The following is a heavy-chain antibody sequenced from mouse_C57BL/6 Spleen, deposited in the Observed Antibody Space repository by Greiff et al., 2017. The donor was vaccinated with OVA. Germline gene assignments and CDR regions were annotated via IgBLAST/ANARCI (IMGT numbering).Heavy chain of an antibody. CDR2: ISDGGSYT. CDR1: GFTFSSYA. V-gene: IGHV5-4*01. Sequence: EVKLVESGGGLVKPGGSLKLSCAASGFTFSSYAMSWVRQTPEKRLEWVATISDGGSYTYYPDNVKGRFTISRDNAKNNLYLQMSQLKSEDTAVYYCARDRGDYGSFDYWGQGTTLTVSS. D-gene: IGHD1-1*01. J-gene: IGHJ2*01. CDR3: ARDRGDYGSFDY.